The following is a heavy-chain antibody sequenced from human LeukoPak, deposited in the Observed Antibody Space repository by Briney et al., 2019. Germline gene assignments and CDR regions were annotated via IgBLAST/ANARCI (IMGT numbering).Heavy chain of an antibody. J-gene: IGHJ4*02. D-gene: IGHD6-13*01. Sequence: SETLSLTCTVSGGSISSYYWSWIRQPPGKGLEWIGYIYYRGNTNYNPSLKSRVTMSVDTSKNQFSLKLSSVTAADTAVYYCASGIAADLYWGQGTLVTVSS. CDR3: ASGIAADLY. CDR2: IYYRGNT. CDR1: GGSISSYY. V-gene: IGHV4-59*01.